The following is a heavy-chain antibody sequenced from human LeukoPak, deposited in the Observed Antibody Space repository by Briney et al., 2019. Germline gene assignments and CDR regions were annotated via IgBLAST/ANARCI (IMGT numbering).Heavy chain of an antibody. CDR1: GGSISSYY. Sequence: SETLSLTCTVSGGSISSYYWSWIRQPPGKGLEWIGYIYYSGSTNYNPSLKSRVTISVDTSKNQFSLKLSSVAAADTAVYYCARLRGGSYVDYWGQGTLVTVSS. D-gene: IGHD1-26*01. CDR2: IYYSGST. V-gene: IGHV4-59*08. J-gene: IGHJ4*02. CDR3: ARLRGGSYVDY.